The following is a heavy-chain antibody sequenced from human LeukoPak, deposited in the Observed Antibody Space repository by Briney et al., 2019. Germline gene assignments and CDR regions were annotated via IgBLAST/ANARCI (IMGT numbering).Heavy chain of an antibody. CDR2: FSGSGGST. Sequence: GGSLRLSCAASGFTFSSYAMSWVRQAPGKGLEWVSAFSGSGGSTYYADSVKGRFTISRDNSKNTLYLQMNSLRAEDTAVYYCARGEWELPHYWGQGTLVTVSS. D-gene: IGHD1-26*01. J-gene: IGHJ4*02. CDR1: GFTFSSYA. CDR3: ARGEWELPHY. V-gene: IGHV3-23*01.